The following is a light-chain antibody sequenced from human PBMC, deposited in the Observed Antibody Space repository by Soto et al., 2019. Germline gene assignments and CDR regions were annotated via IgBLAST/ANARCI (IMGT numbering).Light chain of an antibody. CDR1: SSNIGSNY. Sequence: QSVLTQPPSASGTPGQRVTISCSGSSSNIGSNYVYWYQQLPGTAPELLIYRNNQRPSGVPDRFSGSKSGTSASLAISGLRSEDEDDSYCAAWDDSMSGPGVFGGGTKLTVL. CDR3: AAWDDSMSGPGV. J-gene: IGLJ2*01. CDR2: RNN. V-gene: IGLV1-47*01.